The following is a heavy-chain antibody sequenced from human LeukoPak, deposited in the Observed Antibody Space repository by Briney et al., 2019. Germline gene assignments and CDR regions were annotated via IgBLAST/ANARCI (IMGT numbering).Heavy chain of an antibody. CDR3: TTATTNPRRYFDC. CDR1: GFTFSNAW. D-gene: IGHD4-17*01. J-gene: IGHJ4*02. V-gene: IGHV3-15*01. Sequence: GGSLRLSCAASGFTFSNAWMSWVRQAPGKGLEWVGRIKSKTDGGTTDYAAPVKGRFTISRDDSKNTLYLQMNSLKTEDTAVYYCTTATTNPRRYFDCWGQGTLVTVSS. CDR2: IKSKTDGGTT.